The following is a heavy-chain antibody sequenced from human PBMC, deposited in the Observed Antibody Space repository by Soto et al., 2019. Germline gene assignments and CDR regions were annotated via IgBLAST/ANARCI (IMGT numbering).Heavy chain of an antibody. CDR2: IYHTGST. V-gene: IGHV4-31*03. D-gene: IGHD7-27*01. Sequence: SETLSLTCSVSGDPVSSGSYYWTWVRQHPVKGLEWIGYIYHTGSTYYNPSLQSRPIMSIDTSKNQFSLHLYSVTAADTAVYFCAAKLGTTHYFDFWGQGSPVTVSS. CDR3: AAKLGTTHYFDF. J-gene: IGHJ4*02. CDR1: GDPVSSGSYY.